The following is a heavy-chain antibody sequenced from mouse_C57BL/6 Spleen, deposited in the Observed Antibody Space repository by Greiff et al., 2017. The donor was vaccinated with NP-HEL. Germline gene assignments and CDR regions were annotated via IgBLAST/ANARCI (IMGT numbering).Heavy chain of an antibody. CDR1: GYTFTGYW. V-gene: IGHV1-9*01. J-gene: IGHJ1*03. CDR2: ILPGSGST. D-gene: IGHD1-1*01. Sequence: QVQLKESGAELMKPGASVKLSCKATGYTFTGYWIEWVKQRPGHGLEWIGEILPGSGSTNYNEKFKGKATFTADTSSNTAYMQLSSLTTEDSAIYYCARRGPYYGSSYDWYFDVWGTGTTVTVSS. CDR3: ARRGPYYGSSYDWYFDV.